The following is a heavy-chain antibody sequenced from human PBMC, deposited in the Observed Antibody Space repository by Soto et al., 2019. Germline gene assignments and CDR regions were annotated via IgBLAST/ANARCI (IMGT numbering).Heavy chain of an antibody. Sequence: ASVKVSCKASGYTFTSYAMHWVRQAPGQRLEWMGWINAGNGNTKYSQKFQGRVTITRDTSASTAYMELSSLRSEDTAVYCCARDAAVAGNRANYYYYGMDVWGQGTTVTVSS. V-gene: IGHV1-3*01. CDR1: GYTFTSYA. D-gene: IGHD6-19*01. J-gene: IGHJ6*02. CDR2: INAGNGNT. CDR3: ARDAAVAGNRANYYYYGMDV.